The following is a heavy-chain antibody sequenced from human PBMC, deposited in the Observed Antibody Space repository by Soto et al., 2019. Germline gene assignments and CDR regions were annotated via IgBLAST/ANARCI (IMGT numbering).Heavy chain of an antibody. V-gene: IGHV3-15*07. CDR2: IKGKTDGGTT. CDR1: GFTFTTAW. Sequence: PGGSLRLSCAASGFTFTTAWINWVRQAPGKGLEWVGRIKGKTDGGTTDYAEFVKGRFTISGDDSKNTLFLQMNSLETEDTAVYYCATSGTMVYGDATRPHFDYWGQGTLVTVSS. D-gene: IGHD4-17*01. CDR3: ATSGTMVYGDATRPHFDY. J-gene: IGHJ4*02.